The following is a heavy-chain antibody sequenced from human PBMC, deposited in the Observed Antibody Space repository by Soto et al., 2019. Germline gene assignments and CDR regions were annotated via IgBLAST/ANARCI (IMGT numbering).Heavy chain of an antibody. V-gene: IGHV1-2*04. J-gene: IGHJ6*03. CDR1: GYTFTGYY. CDR3: ARGVTIFGVVLDYYYYMEV. Sequence: ASVKVSCKASGYTFTGYYMHWVRQAPGQGLEWMGWIDPNSGGTNYAQKFQGWVTMTRDTSISTAYMELSRLRSDDTAVYYCARGVTIFGVVLDYYYYMEVWGKGTTVTVS. D-gene: IGHD3-3*01. CDR2: IDPNSGGT.